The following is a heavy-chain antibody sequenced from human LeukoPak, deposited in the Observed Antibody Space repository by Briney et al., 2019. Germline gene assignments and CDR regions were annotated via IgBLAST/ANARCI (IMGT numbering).Heavy chain of an antibody. J-gene: IGHJ4*02. CDR3: AREPFFAVDSLYYFDY. Sequence: GASVKVSCKASGGTFSSYAISWVRQAPGQGLEWMGGIIPIFGTANCAQKFQGRVTITTDESTSTAYMELSSLRSEDTAVYYCAREPFFAVDSLYYFDYWGQGTLVTVSS. CDR1: GGTFSSYA. D-gene: IGHD3-3*02. CDR2: IIPIFGTA. V-gene: IGHV1-69*05.